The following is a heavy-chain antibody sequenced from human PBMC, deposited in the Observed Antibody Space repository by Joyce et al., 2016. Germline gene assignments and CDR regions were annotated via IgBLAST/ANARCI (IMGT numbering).Heavy chain of an antibody. CDR3: ATWRGSFPFFDY. J-gene: IGHJ4*02. Sequence: QLQLQESGPGLVKPSETLSLTCTVSGGSIITSTYYWGWIRQPPGKGLECIGSIYYSGSTYYNPSLKSRVTISVDTSKNQCSLKLTSLTAADTAVFYCATWRGSFPFFDYWGQGTLVTVSS. CDR2: IYYSGST. V-gene: IGHV4-39*07. D-gene: IGHD1-26*01. CDR1: GGSIITSTYY.